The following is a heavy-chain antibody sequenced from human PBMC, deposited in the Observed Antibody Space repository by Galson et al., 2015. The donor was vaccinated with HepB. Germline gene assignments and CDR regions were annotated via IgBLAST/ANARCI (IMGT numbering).Heavy chain of an antibody. V-gene: IGHV5-10-1*01. D-gene: IGHD3-22*01. Sequence: SGAEVKKPGESLRISCKGSGYNFTNYWISWVRQMPGKGLEWMGRIDPSDSYTTYTPSFQGHVTISADKSISTAYLQWSSLKASDTAMYYCAGSPLYYDSSGYYLAALDIWGQGTMVTVSS. CDR1: GYNFTNYW. CDR2: IDPSDSYT. J-gene: IGHJ3*02. CDR3: AGSPLYYDSSGYYLAALDI.